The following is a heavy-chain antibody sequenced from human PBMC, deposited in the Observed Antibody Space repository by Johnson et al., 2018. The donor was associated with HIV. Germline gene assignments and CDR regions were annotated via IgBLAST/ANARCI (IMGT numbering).Heavy chain of an antibody. V-gene: IGHV3-30-3*01. CDR3: ARETDIAPYSGSYPTQAFDI. CDR1: GFTFSSYA. D-gene: IGHD1-26*01. Sequence: VQLVESGGGVVQPGRSLRLSCAASGFTFSSYAMHWVSQAPGKGLEWVAVISYDGSNKYYADSVKGRFTISRDNSKNTLYLQMNSLRAEDTAVYYCARETDIAPYSGSYPTQAFDIWGQGTMVTVSS. CDR2: ISYDGSNK. J-gene: IGHJ3*02.